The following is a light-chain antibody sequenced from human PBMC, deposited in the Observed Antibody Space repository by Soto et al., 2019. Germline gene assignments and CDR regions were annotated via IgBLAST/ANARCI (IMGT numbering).Light chain of an antibody. CDR1: QSVLYSSNNKNY. CDR2: WAS. CDR3: QQYYNTGA. V-gene: IGKV4-1*01. Sequence: DIVMTPSPDSMAVSLGERATINCKSSQSVLYSSNNKNYLAWYQQKPGQPPKLLIYWASTRESGVPDRFSGSGSGTDFTLTISSLQAEDVAVYYCQQYYNTGAFGQGTKVEIK. J-gene: IGKJ1*01.